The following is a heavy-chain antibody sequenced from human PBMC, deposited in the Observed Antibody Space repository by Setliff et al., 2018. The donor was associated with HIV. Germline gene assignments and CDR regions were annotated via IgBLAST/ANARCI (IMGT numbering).Heavy chain of an antibody. CDR2: IFDSENN. J-gene: IGHJ3*01. D-gene: IGHD4-17*01. CDR3: ARQITSVTPEMLVVNDAFDV. V-gene: IGHV4-59*01. CDR1: GGSISGYY. Sequence: PSETLSLTCNVSGGSISGYYWNWIRQPPGKGLEWIGNIFDSENNNYNPSLKSRVSMSVDTSKNQFSLRLTSVTAADTAVYYCARQITSVTPEMLVVNDAFDVWGQGKMVTVSS.